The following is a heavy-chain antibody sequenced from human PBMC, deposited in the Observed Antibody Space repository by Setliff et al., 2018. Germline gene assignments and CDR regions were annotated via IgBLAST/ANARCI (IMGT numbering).Heavy chain of an antibody. CDR2: INHSGSA. CDR3: ARGNYNFWSGYYTGVYYFDY. V-gene: IGHV4-34*01. J-gene: IGHJ4*02. Sequence: KTSETLSLTCAVYGGSFSGYYWSWIRQPPGKGLEWIGEINHSGSANYNPSLKSRVTISVDTSKNQFSLKLSSVTAADTAVYYCARGNYNFWSGYYTGVYYFDYWGQGTLVTVSS. D-gene: IGHD3-3*01. CDR1: GGSFSGYY.